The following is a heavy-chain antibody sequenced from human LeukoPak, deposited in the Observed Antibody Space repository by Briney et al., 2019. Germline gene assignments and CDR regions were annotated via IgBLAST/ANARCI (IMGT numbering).Heavy chain of an antibody. CDR2: IIPILGIA. D-gene: IGHD6-19*01. CDR3: ARKGSGWYYFDY. V-gene: IGHV1-69*04. CDR1: GGTFSSYA. Sequence: ASVKVSCKASGGTFSSYAISWVRQAPGQGLEWMGRIIPILGIANYAQKFQGRVTITADKSTSTAYMELSSLKSEDTAVYYCARKGSGWYYFDYWGQGTLVTVSS. J-gene: IGHJ4*02.